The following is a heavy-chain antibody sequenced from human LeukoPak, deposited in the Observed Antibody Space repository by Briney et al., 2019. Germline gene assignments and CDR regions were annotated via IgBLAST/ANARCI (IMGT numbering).Heavy chain of an antibody. V-gene: IGHV3-30*02. Sequence: SGGSLRLSCAASGFTFSSYGMHWVRQAPGKGLQWVAFIGFVESKKYYAGFVRGRFTISRDNSKNTVYLQMNSLRADDTAVYYCAEDLPDWNYDYWGQGTLVTVSS. CDR2: IGFVESKK. D-gene: IGHD1-7*01. J-gene: IGHJ4*02. CDR1: GFTFSSYG. CDR3: AEDLPDWNYDY.